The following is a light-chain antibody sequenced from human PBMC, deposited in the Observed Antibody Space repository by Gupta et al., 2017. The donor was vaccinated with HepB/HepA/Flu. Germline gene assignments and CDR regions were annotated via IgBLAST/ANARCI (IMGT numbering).Light chain of an antibody. CDR2: GKN. CDR3: NSPDSSGKQFV. Sequence: SSELTQDPAVSVALGQTVRITCQGDSLRSYYASWYQQKPGQAPVLVIYGKNNRPSGIPDRFSGSSSGKTDSLTINGAQAEDEADYYCNSPDSSGKQFVFGGGTQMPVL. CDR1: SLRSYY. J-gene: IGLJ2*01. V-gene: IGLV3-19*01.